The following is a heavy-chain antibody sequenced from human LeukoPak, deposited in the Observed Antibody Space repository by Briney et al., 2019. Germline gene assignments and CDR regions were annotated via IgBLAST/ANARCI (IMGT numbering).Heavy chain of an antibody. J-gene: IGHJ4*02. CDR3: ASSPIESYDSSGYYFY. CDR2: ISGSGGST. Sequence: GGSLRLSCAASGFTFSSYAMSWVRQAPGKGLEWVSAISGSGGSTYYADSVKGRFTISRDNSKNALYLQMNSLRAEDTAVYYCASSPIESYDSSGYYFYWGQGTLVTVSS. CDR1: GFTFSSYA. D-gene: IGHD3-22*01. V-gene: IGHV3-23*01.